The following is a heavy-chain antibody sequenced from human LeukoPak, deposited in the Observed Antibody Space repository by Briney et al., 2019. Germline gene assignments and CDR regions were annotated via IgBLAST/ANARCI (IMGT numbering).Heavy chain of an antibody. J-gene: IGHJ6*04. D-gene: IGHD3-10*01. V-gene: IGHV3-23*01. Sequence: SGGSLRLSCAASGFTFSSYAMSWVRQAPGKGLEWVSAISGSGGSTYYADSVKGWFTISRDNSKNTLYLQMNSPRAEDTAVYYCAAPRVGSGSYYKGSYYYGMDVWGKGTTVTVSS. CDR3: AAPRVGSGSYYKGSYYYGMDV. CDR1: GFTFSSYA. CDR2: ISGSGGST.